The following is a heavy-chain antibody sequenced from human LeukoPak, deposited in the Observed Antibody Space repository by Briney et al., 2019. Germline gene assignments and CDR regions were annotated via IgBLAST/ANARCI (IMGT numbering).Heavy chain of an antibody. CDR3: AREDYDSSGPLYFDY. V-gene: IGHV4-34*01. D-gene: IGHD3-22*01. CDR2: INHSGST. Sequence: SETLSLTCAVHGGSFSGYYWSWIRQPPGKGLEWIGEINHSGSTNYNPSLKSRVTISVETSKNQFSLKLSSVTAADTAVYYCAREDYDSSGPLYFDYWGQGTLVTVSS. CDR1: GGSFSGYY. J-gene: IGHJ4*02.